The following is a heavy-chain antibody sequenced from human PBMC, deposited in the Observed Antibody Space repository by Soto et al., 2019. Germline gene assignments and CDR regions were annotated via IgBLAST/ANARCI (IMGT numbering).Heavy chain of an antibody. V-gene: IGHV3-15*01. D-gene: IGHD1-26*01. CDR2: IKSKTDGGTQ. CDR3: STSDLGSAVDY. Sequence: GGSLRLSCAASGFSLSYSWMSWVRQAPGKGLEWVGRIKSKTDGGTQDYAVAVKGRFTISRDDSKNTLYLQMNSLKTEDTAVYYCSTSDLGSAVDYWGQGTLVTVSS. CDR1: GFSLSYSW. J-gene: IGHJ4*02.